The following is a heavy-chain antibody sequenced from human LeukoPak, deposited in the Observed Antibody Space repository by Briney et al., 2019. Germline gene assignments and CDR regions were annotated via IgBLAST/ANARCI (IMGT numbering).Heavy chain of an antibody. D-gene: IGHD3-3*01. CDR2: ISAYNGNT. CDR3: ARSVRYYDFWSGYYHLYYYYYYMDV. J-gene: IGHJ6*03. CDR1: GYTFTSYG. V-gene: IGHV1-18*01. Sequence: ASVKVSCKASGYTFTSYGISWVRQAPGQGLEWMGWISAYNGNTNYAQKLQGRVTITTDESTSTAYMELSSLRSEDTAVYYCARSVRYYDFWSGYYHLYYYYYYMDVWGKGTTVTVSS.